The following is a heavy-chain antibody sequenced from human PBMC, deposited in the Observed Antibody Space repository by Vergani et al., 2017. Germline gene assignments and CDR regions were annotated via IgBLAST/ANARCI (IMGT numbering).Heavy chain of an antibody. CDR2: FDPEDGET. D-gene: IGHD3-10*01. J-gene: IGHJ3*02. CDR1: GYTLTELS. CDR3: ATXSNMVRGVIYAFDI. Sequence: QVQLVQSGAEVKKPGASVNVSCKVSGYTLTELSMHWVRQAPGKGLEWMGGFDPEDGETIYAQKFQGRVTMTEDTSTDTAYMELSSLRSEDTAVYYCATXSNMVRGVIYAFDIWGQGTMVTVSS. V-gene: IGHV1-24*01.